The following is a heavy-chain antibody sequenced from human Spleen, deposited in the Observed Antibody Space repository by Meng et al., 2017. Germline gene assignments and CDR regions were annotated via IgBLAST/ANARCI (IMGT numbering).Heavy chain of an antibody. CDR3: QGYCGGDICSLGGGL. Sequence: GESLKISCTASGFTFSDYYMSWIRQAPGKGLEWVAYIGNSGNPIFYADSVKGRFAISRDNAKNSLYLQMSSLGADDTAVYYCQGYCGGDICSLGGGLWGQGTLVTVSS. J-gene: IGHJ4*02. V-gene: IGHV3-11*04. D-gene: IGHD2-21*01. CDR1: GFTFSDYY. CDR2: IGNSGNPI.